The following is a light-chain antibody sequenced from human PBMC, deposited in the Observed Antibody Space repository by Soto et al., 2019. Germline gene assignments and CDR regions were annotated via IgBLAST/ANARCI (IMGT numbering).Light chain of an antibody. CDR3: ISYTDRQSYL. J-gene: IGLJ1*01. CDR1: SSDIGSYNH. CDR2: EVS. V-gene: IGLV2-14*03. Sequence: QSVLTQPASVSGSPGQSITISCSGTSSDIGSYNHVAWYQQFPGKSPKLMIYEVSDRPPGVSDRFSGSKSGITASLTISGLQTEDEADYYCISYTDRQSYLFGTGTRSPS.